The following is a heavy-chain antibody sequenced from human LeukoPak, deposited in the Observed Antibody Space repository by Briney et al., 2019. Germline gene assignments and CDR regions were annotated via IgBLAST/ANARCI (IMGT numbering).Heavy chain of an antibody. D-gene: IGHD2-8*01. CDR2: IYTSGST. J-gene: IGHJ4*02. CDR1: GGSFSSGSYY. V-gene: IGHV4-61*02. CDR3: ARDLYEGFDY. Sequence: SETLSLTCTVSGGSFSSGSYYWSWIRQPAGKGLEWIGRIYTSGSTNYNPSLKSRVTISVDTSKNQFSLKLSSVTAADTAVYYCARDLYEGFDYWGQGTLVTVSS.